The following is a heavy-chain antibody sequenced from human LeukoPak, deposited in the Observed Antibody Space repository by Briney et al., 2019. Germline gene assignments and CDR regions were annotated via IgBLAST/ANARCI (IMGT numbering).Heavy chain of an antibody. CDR1: GGSFSGYY. V-gene: IGHV4-34*01. CDR3: ARGPPLIGSSGYYPFDY. Sequence: SETLSLTCAVYGGSFSGYYWSWIRQPPGKGLEWIGEINHRGSTNYNRSLKSRVTISVDTSKNQFSLKLSSVTAAETAVYYCARGPPLIGSSGYYPFDYWGQGTLVTVSS. J-gene: IGHJ4*02. D-gene: IGHD3-22*01. CDR2: INHRGST.